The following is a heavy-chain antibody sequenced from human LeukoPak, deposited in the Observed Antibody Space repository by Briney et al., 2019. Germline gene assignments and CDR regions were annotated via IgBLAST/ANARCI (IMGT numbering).Heavy chain of an antibody. V-gene: IGHV4-59*01. J-gene: IGHJ5*02. CDR2: IYYSGRT. Sequence: SETLSLTCAVYGGSFSGYYWIWIRQPPGKGLEWIGYIYYSGRTNYKPSLKSRVTISVDTSKNQFSLKLSSVTAADTAVYYCARLTGYSSESWFDPWGQGTLVTVSS. CDR3: ARLTGYSSESWFDP. CDR1: GGSFSGYY. D-gene: IGHD3-9*01.